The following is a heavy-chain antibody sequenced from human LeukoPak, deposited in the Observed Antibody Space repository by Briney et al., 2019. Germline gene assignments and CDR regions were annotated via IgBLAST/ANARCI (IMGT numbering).Heavy chain of an antibody. CDR3: ARTTEGYCRGRSCYSYYYYMDV. Sequence: SETLSLTCTVSGGSISSYYWSWIRQPPGKGLEWIGYIYYSGSTNYNPSLKSRVAISVDTSKNQFSLKLSSVTAADTAVYYCARTTEGYCRGRSCYSYYYYMDVWGKGTTVTVSS. CDR1: GGSISSYY. V-gene: IGHV4-59*01. J-gene: IGHJ6*03. CDR2: IYYSGST. D-gene: IGHD2-15*01.